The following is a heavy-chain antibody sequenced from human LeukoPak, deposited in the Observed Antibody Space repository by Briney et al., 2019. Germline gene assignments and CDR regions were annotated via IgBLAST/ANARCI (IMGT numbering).Heavy chain of an antibody. CDR3: ARGYGRVFDY. Sequence: GGSLRLSCAASGFTFSDYSMNWVREAPGKGLEWVSYISSSSGTIYYAASVKGRFTISRDNAKNSLYLQMNSLRAEDTAVCYCARGYGRVFDYWGQGILVTVSS. V-gene: IGHV3-48*04. CDR2: ISSSSGTI. J-gene: IGHJ4*02. CDR1: GFTFSDYS. D-gene: IGHD5-18*01.